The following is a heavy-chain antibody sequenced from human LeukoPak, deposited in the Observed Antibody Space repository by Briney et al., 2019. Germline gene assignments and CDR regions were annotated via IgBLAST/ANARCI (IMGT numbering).Heavy chain of an antibody. J-gene: IGHJ3*02. CDR3: ARFPRYYYDSSGSPGAFDI. D-gene: IGHD3-22*01. Sequence: GGSLRLSCTASGFTFSNYWMNWFRQAPGKGLEWVANIKRDGSERYYVDSVRGRFTISRDNAKNSLYLQMNSLRAEDTAVYYCARFPRYYYDSSGSPGAFDIWGQGTMVTVSS. CDR1: GFTFSNYW. V-gene: IGHV3-7*01. CDR2: IKRDGSER.